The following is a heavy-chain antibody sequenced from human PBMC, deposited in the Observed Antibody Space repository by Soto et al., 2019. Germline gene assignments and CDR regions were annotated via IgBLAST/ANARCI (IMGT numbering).Heavy chain of an antibody. Sequence: EVQVVQSGAEVKKPGATVKTSCNVSGYTFTDYHMHWVQQAPGKGLEWMGLVDPEDGETIYAEKFQGRVTITADTSTDTTYMEMSSLRSEDTAVYYCGLVVSKHYWGQGTLVTVSS. CDR3: GLVVSKHY. CDR1: GYTFTDYH. V-gene: IGHV1-69-2*01. D-gene: IGHD3-22*01. J-gene: IGHJ4*02. CDR2: VDPEDGET.